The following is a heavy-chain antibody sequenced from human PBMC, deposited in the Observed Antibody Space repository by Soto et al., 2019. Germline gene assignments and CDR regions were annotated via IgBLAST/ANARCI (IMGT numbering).Heavy chain of an antibody. CDR1: GFTFSSYG. CDR2: IWYDGSNK. V-gene: IGHV3-33*01. Sequence: GGSLRLSCAASGFTFSSYGMHWVRQAPGKGLEWVAVIWYDGSNKYYADSVKGRFTISRDNAKNSLYLQMNSLRAEDTAVYYCARGRPTVTSYYFDYWGQGTLVTVSS. J-gene: IGHJ4*02. CDR3: ARGRPTVTSYYFDY. D-gene: IGHD4-17*01.